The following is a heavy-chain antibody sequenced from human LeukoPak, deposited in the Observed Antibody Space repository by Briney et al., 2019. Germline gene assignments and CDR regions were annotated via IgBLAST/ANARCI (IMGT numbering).Heavy chain of an antibody. CDR3: ARGRVVVVPAAFSYYYYYYMDV. V-gene: IGHV3-23*05. Sequence: GGSLRLSCAASGFTFSSYGMSWVRQAPGKGLEWVSAIETGGASTYYADSVKGRFTISRDNAKNSLYLQMNSLRAEDTAVYYCARGRVVVVPAAFSYYYYYYMDVWGKGTTVTVSS. D-gene: IGHD2-2*01. CDR2: IETGGAST. J-gene: IGHJ6*03. CDR1: GFTFSSYG.